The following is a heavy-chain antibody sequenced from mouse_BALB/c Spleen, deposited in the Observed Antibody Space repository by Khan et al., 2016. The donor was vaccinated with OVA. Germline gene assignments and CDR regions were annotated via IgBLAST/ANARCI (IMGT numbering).Heavy chain of an antibody. V-gene: IGHV1-77*01. CDR3: EREWGSWFHY. J-gene: IGHJ3*01. Sequence: VELVESGTELARPGASVKLSCKASGYIFIDYNINWVKQRTGQGLEWIGEISPGSGNTYYNEKFKGRTTLTADKSSSTAYLQLSSLTSEDSAVYFCEREWGSWFHYWGQGTLVTVSA. CDR2: ISPGSGNT. D-gene: IGHD1-3*01. CDR1: GYIFIDYN.